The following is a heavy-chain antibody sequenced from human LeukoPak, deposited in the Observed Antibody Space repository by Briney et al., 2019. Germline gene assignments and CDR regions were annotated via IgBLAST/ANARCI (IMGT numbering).Heavy chain of an antibody. D-gene: IGHD6-13*01. Sequence: ASVKVSCKASGYSFTSYGITWVRQAPGQGLEWMGWISTYDGDANYAQQLQGRVTMTTDTSTITAYMELRSLRSDDTAVYYCARVFRRGYSSSGTDYWGQGTLVTVSS. CDR3: ARVFRRGYSSSGTDY. J-gene: IGHJ4*02. CDR2: ISTYDGDA. V-gene: IGHV1-18*01. CDR1: GYSFTSYG.